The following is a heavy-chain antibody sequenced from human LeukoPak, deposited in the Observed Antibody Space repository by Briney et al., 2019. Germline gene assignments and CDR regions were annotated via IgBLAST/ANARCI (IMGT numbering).Heavy chain of an antibody. CDR1: GFTFSDYY. CDR2: ISSSSSYT. D-gene: IGHD3-10*01. Sequence: GGSLRLSCAASGFTFSDYYMSWIRQAPGKWLEWVSYISSSSSYTNYADSVKGRFTISRDNAKNSLYLQMNSLRAEDTAVYYCARDLGSGSYSFYYYYGMDVWGKGTTVTVSS. CDR3: ARDLGSGSYSFYYYYGMDV. J-gene: IGHJ6*04. V-gene: IGHV3-11*06.